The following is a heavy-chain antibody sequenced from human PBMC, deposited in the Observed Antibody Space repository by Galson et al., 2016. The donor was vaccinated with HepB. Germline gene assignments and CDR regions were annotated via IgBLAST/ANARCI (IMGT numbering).Heavy chain of an antibody. CDR2: IYPSDSDT. CDR3: ARRRDILTGYHSYYDVMDV. Sequence: QSGAEVKKLGESLKISCKGSGYSFTRYYIAWVRQMPGKGLEWMGIIYPSDSDTRYSPSFQGQVTISADKSINTAYLQWSSLKASATAMYYCARRRDILTGYHSYYDVMDVWGQGTTVTVSS. J-gene: IGHJ6*02. V-gene: IGHV5-51*01. CDR1: GYSFTRYY. D-gene: IGHD3-9*01.